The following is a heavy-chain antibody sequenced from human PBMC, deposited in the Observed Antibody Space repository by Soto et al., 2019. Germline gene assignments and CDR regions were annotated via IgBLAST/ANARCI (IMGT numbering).Heavy chain of an antibody. CDR2: ISGSGGST. CDR1: GFTFSSYA. J-gene: IGHJ6*02. V-gene: IGHV3-23*01. CDR3: AKYLGDSSGWDYYYYYGMDV. Sequence: PGGSLRLSCAASGFTFSSYAMSWVRQAPGKGLEWVSAISGSGGSTYYADSVKGRFTISRDNSKNTLYLQMNSLRAEDTAVYYCAKYLGDSSGWDYYYYYGMDVWGQGTTVTVSS. D-gene: IGHD6-19*01.